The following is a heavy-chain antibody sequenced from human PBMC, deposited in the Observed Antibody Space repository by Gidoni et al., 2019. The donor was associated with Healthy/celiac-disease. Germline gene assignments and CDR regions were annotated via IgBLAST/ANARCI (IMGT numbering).Heavy chain of an antibody. D-gene: IGHD3-22*01. J-gene: IGHJ5*02. Sequence: QVQLVQSGAEVKKPGSSVTVPCKASGGTFSSYAISWVRQAPGQGLEWMGGIIPTFGTANYAQKFQGRVTITADESTSTAYMELSSLRSEDTAVYYYALSDSSGYGWLDPWGQGTLVTVSS. CDR3: ALSDSSGYGWLDP. CDR1: GGTFSSYA. V-gene: IGHV1-69*01. CDR2: IIPTFGTA.